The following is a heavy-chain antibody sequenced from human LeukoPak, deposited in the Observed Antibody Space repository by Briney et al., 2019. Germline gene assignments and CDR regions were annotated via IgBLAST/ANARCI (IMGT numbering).Heavy chain of an antibody. D-gene: IGHD5-24*01. CDR2: IYPGDSDT. V-gene: IGHV5-51*01. CDR1: GHNFTSYW. J-gene: IGHJ4*02. Sequence: VESLKISCKASGHNFTSYWIGWVRQMPGKGLEWMGIIYPGDSDTRYSPSFQGQVTISADKSVSTAYLQWSSLKASDSAIYYCATRSDGYSQFDFWGQGTLVTVSS. CDR3: ATRSDGYSQFDF.